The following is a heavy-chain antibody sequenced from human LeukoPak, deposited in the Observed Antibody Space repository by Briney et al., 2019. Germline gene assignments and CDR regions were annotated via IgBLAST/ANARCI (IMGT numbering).Heavy chain of an antibody. Sequence: SETLSLTCSVSGASINDYYWTWIRQPPGKGLEWIGYVYHTGTSGYHPSLKSRVAMSLDTSKNQVSLKLSSLTAADTAVYFCTRVVNGGHFDYWGQGTLVPVPS. V-gene: IGHV4-59*01. J-gene: IGHJ4*02. CDR1: GASINDYY. CDR3: TRVVNGGHFDY. CDR2: VYHTGTS. D-gene: IGHD2-8*01.